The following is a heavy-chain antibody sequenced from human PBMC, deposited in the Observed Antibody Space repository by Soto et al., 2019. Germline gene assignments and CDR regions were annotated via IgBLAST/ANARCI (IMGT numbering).Heavy chain of an antibody. J-gene: IGHJ6*02. CDR3: ARRIPFGYGMDV. Sequence: GAALRLSYAPSGVTFSSYAMHSVRQAPGKGLEYVSAITSNGGNTDYASSVKGRFTISRDNSKNTLYLQMGSLRAEDMAVYYCARRIPFGYGMDVWGQGTTVTVSS. CDR2: ITSNGGNT. CDR1: GVTFSSYA. V-gene: IGHV3-64*01. D-gene: IGHD2-21*01.